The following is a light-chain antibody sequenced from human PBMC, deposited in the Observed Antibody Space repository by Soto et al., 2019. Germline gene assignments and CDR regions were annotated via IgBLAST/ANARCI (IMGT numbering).Light chain of an antibody. CDR3: QQSYSAPLT. V-gene: IGKV4-1*01. CDR2: GAS. J-gene: IGKJ2*01. CDR1: QSILSRSNNRNY. Sequence: DIVMTQSPDSLAVSLGERATINCKSSQSILSRSNNRNYLTWYQQRPGQPPKLLFYGASTRASGVPDRFTGSGSGTDFTLTINSLQAEDVAVYYCQQSYSAPLTFGQGTKLEIK.